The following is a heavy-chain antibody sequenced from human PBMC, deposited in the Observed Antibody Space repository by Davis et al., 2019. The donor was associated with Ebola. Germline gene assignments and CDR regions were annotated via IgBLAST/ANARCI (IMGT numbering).Heavy chain of an antibody. CDR2: ISSSSSYI. Sequence: GESLKISCAASGFTFSSYSMNWVRQAPGKGLEWVSSISSSSSYIYYADSVKGRFTISRDNAKNSLYLQMNSLRAEDTALYYCAKVGIAGEFDYWGQGTLVTVSS. J-gene: IGHJ4*02. CDR1: GFTFSSYS. D-gene: IGHD6-13*01. CDR3: AKVGIAGEFDY. V-gene: IGHV3-21*04.